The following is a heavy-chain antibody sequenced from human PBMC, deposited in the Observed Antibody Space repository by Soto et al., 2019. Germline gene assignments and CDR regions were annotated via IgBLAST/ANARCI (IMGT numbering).Heavy chain of an antibody. CDR3: ARVKIAVAGTIDY. V-gene: IGHV1-69*02. Sequence: QVQLVQSGAEVKKPGSSVKVSCKASGGTFSSYTISWVRQAPGQGLEWMGRIIPVLGIANYAQKFQGRVTITADKSTSTAYMELSSLRSEDTAVYYCARVKIAVAGTIDYWGQGTLVTVSS. CDR2: IIPVLGIA. J-gene: IGHJ4*02. D-gene: IGHD6-19*01. CDR1: GGTFSSYT.